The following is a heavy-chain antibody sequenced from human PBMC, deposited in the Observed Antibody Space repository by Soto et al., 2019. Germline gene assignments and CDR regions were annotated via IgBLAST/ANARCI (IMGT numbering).Heavy chain of an antibody. CDR3: AREGFSSGKAGGFDI. CDR1: GFISDDRV. J-gene: IGHJ3*02. Sequence: GGSLRLSCGVSGFISDDRVMTWDRQAPGNGLQWVSTIGVRDSATHYADSVKGRFTISRDNSKDTVHLQMNSLGVDDTALYLCAREGFSSGKAGGFDIWGQGTMVTVSS. CDR2: IGVRDSAT. V-gene: IGHV3-23*01. D-gene: IGHD6-19*01.